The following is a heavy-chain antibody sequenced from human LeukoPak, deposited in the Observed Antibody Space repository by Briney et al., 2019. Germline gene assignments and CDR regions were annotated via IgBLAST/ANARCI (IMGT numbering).Heavy chain of an antibody. Sequence: GGSLRLSCAASGFDFSSNWMHWVRHDPGQGSVWVSHIKGDGISTNYADSVKGRFTISRDIAKNTLYLQMNSLRAEDTGIYYCAKDHYWSLDYWGRGTLVTVSS. CDR2: IKGDGIST. CDR1: GFDFSSNW. J-gene: IGHJ4*02. CDR3: AKDHYWSLDY. V-gene: IGHV3-74*01. D-gene: IGHD3-3*01.